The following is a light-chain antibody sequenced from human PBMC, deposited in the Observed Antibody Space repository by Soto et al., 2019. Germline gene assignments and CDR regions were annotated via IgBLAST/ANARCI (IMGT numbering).Light chain of an antibody. J-gene: IGKJ5*01. V-gene: IGKV3-20*01. CDR1: RNFDGTY. CDR3: QQYGSSPSIT. CDR2: GAS. Sequence: EIVLTQSPDTLSLSQVEIATLSCSANRNFDGTYLTWYQQKPGQAPRLLIYGASSRATGIPDRFSGSGSGADFTLTISRLEPEDFAVYYCQQYGSSPSITFGQGTRLEIK.